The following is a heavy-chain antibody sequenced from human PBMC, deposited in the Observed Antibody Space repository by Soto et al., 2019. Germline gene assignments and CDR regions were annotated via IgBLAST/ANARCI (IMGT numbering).Heavy chain of an antibody. CDR2: INTDGSGT. CDR3: TRDRRGPQHYFDY. Sequence: GGSLRLSCATSGFTFSSDWMHWVRQAPGKGLEWVSRINTDGSGTSYADSVKGRFTVSRDNTKNILYLQMNSLRAEDTAVYYCTRDRRGPQHYFDYWGQGNMVTVSS. CDR1: GFTFSSDW. D-gene: IGHD3-10*01. V-gene: IGHV3-74*01. J-gene: IGHJ4*02.